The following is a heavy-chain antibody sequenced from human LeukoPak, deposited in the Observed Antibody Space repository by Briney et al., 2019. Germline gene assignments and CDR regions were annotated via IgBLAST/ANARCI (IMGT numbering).Heavy chain of an antibody. V-gene: IGHV3-9*01. CDR2: ISWNSGSI. CDR3: ARDRPQGYYYYYMDV. Sequence: GRSLRLSCAASGFTFDDYAMHWVRQAPGKGLEWVSGISWNSGSIGYADSVKGRFTISRDNAKNSLYLRMNSLRAEDTAVYYCARDRPQGYYYYYMDVWGKGTTVTVSS. J-gene: IGHJ6*03. D-gene: IGHD6-6*01. CDR1: GFTFDDYA.